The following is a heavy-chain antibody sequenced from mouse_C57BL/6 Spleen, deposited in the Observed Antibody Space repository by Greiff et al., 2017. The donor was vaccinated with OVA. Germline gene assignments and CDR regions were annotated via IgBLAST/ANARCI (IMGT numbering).Heavy chain of an antibody. CDR3: ARDCDSYPYWDY. J-gene: IGHJ2*01. Sequence: QVQLQQSGPELVKPGASVKISCKASGYAFSSSWMNWVKQRPGKGLEWIGRIYPGDGDTNYNGKFKGKATLTADKSSSTAYMQLSSLTSEDSAVYFCARDCDSYPYWDYWGQGTTLTVSS. D-gene: IGHD2-12*01. V-gene: IGHV1-82*01. CDR1: GYAFSSSW. CDR2: IYPGDGDT.